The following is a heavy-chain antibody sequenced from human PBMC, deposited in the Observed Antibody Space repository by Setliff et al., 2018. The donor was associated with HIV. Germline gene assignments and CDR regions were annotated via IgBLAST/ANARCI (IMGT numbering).Heavy chain of an antibody. J-gene: IGHJ4*02. CDR1: GFTFRRFS. CDR2: IQGDGSRT. CDR3: AKTRTTGSSDFDY. Sequence: GSLRLSCAASGFTFRRFSMHWVRQAPGKALEWVSLIQGDGSRTYYADSVKGRFTISRDNRKNSLYLQMNSLTDEDTAWYYCAKTRTTGSSDFDYWGQGTLVTVSS. V-gene: IGHV3-43D*04. D-gene: IGHD6-13*01.